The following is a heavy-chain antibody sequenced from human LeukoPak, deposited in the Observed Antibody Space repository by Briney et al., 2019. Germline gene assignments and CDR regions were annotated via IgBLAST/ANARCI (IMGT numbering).Heavy chain of an antibody. CDR3: TRVQTATFDY. J-gene: IGHJ4*02. D-gene: IGHD5-18*01. Sequence: QPGRSLRLSCTASGFTFGDYAMGWVRQAPGKGLEWIGFIRSQTYGGTTEYAASVKGRFIISRDDSKNTAYLQMNSLKTEDIAVYYCTRVQTATFDYWGKGTLVTVSS. CDR2: IRSQTYGGTT. CDR1: GFTFGDYA. V-gene: IGHV3-49*04.